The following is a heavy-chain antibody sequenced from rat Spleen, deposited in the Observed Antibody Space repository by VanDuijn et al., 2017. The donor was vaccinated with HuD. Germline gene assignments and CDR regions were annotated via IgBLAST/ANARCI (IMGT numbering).Heavy chain of an antibody. V-gene: IGHV2-47*01. J-gene: IGHJ4*01. D-gene: IGHD1-10*01. CDR1: GLTLISNS. Sequence: QVQLKESGPGLVQPSQTLSLTCTVSGLTLISNSVSWIRQPPGKGLEWMGVIWSNGGTDYNSAIKSRLSITRDTSKNQVFLEMNSLQAEDVATYYCAREGNSGVMDVWGQGTSVTVSS. CDR2: IWSNGGT. CDR3: AREGNSGVMDV.